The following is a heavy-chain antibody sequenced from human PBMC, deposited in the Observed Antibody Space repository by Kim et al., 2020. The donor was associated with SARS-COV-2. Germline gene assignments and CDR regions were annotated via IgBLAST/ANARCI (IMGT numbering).Heavy chain of an antibody. CDR1: GGSIGSYY. D-gene: IGHD3-9*01. V-gene: IGHV4-59*12. CDR3: ARDHYDILTGPEGAFDI. CDR2: IYYSGST. J-gene: IGHJ3*02. Sequence: SETLSLTCTVSGGSIGSYYWSWIRQPPGKGLEWIGYIYYSGSTNYNPSLKSRVTISVDTSKNQFSLKLSSVTAADTAVYYCARDHYDILTGPEGAFDIWGQGTMVTVSS.